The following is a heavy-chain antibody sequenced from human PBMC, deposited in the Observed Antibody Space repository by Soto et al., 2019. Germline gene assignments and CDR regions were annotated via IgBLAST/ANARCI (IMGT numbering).Heavy chain of an antibody. CDR3: GRDSMQYSYYFDY. Sequence: GALGLSCAVSGFTFSSYEMNWVRQAAGKGLEWVSYISRSGSIIYYADSVKVRFTIPRDNFKNSPYLQMNSLRADDPALYYCGRDSMQYSYYFDYWGQGALVTVSS. CDR1: GFTFSSYE. V-gene: IGHV3-48*03. D-gene: IGHD4-4*01. J-gene: IGHJ4*02. CDR2: ISRSGSII.